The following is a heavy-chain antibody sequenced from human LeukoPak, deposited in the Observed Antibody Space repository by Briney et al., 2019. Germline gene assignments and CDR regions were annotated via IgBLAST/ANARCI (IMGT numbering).Heavy chain of an antibody. CDR1: GFTFGDYA. V-gene: IGHV3-49*03. Sequence: GGSLRLSCTASGFTFGDYAMSWFRQAPGKGLEWVGFIRSKAYGGTTEYAASVKGRFTISRDDSKSIAYLQMNSLKTEDTAVYYCTRDARYYYDSSAPYNWFDPWGQGTLVTVSS. D-gene: IGHD3-22*01. CDR3: TRDARYYYDSSAPYNWFDP. CDR2: IRSKAYGGTT. J-gene: IGHJ5*02.